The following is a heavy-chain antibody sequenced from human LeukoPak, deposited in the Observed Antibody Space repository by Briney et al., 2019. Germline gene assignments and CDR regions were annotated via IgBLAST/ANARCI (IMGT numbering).Heavy chain of an antibody. D-gene: IGHD2-15*01. Sequence: GASVKVSCKASGYTFTGNHVHWVRQAPGQGLEWMGWIAPNSGGTMYAQKFQDRVTMTSDTSISTAYMVLSGLRSDDTAVYFCAKEADIVSFDLWGRGTLVTVSS. CDR3: AKEADIVSFDL. J-gene: IGHJ2*01. CDR2: IAPNSGGT. V-gene: IGHV1-2*02. CDR1: GYTFTGNH.